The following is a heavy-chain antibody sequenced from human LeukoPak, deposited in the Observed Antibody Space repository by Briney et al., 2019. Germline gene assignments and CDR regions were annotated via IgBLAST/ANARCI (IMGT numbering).Heavy chain of an antibody. J-gene: IGHJ5*02. V-gene: IGHV1-8*01. D-gene: IGHD6-6*01. CDR1: GYTFTSYD. Sequence: ASVKVSCKASGYTFTSYDINWARQATGQGLEWMGWMNPNRGNTGYAQKFQGRVTMTRNTSISTAYMELSSLRSEDTAVYYCARVSRIAARRYNWFDPWGQGTLVTVSS. CDR3: ARVSRIAARRYNWFDP. CDR2: MNPNRGNT.